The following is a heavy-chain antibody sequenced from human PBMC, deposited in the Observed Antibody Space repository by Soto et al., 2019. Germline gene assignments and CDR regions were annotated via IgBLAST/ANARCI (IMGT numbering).Heavy chain of an antibody. V-gene: IGHV1-2*04. D-gene: IGHD1-26*01. CDR1: GYTFTGYY. CDR3: ARAAMGATTPPYYYYGMDV. J-gene: IGHJ6*02. Sequence: ASVKVSCKASGYTFTGYYMHWVRQAPGQGLEWMGWINPNSGGTNYAQKFQGWVTMTRDTSISTAYMELSRLRSDDTAVYYCARAAMGATTPPYYYYGMDVWGQGTTVTVSS. CDR2: INPNSGGT.